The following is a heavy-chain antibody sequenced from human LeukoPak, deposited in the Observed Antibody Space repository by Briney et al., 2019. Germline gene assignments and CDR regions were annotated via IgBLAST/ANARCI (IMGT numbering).Heavy chain of an antibody. CDR3: TRGVGNYDILTGYPKDI. Sequence: PGGSLRLSCAASGFTFTGSAMHWVRQASGKGLEWVGRIRSKPHNYATAYAASVKGRFTISRDDSKNTAYLQMNSLNTEDTAVYYCTRGVGNYDILTGYPKDIWGQGTMVTVSS. V-gene: IGHV3-73*01. D-gene: IGHD3-9*01. J-gene: IGHJ3*02. CDR2: IRSKPHNYAT. CDR1: GFTFTGSA.